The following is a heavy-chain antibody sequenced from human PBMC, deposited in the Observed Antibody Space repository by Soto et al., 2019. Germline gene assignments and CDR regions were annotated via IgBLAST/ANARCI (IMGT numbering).Heavy chain of an antibody. V-gene: IGHV4-59*01. CDR1: GGSISSYY. CDR2: IYYSGST. Sequence: PSETLSLSCTVSGGSISSYYWSWIRQPPGKGLEWIGYIYYSGSTNYNPSLKSRVTISVDTSKNQFSLKLSSVTAADTAVYYCARGGLRFLEYIWGQGTMVTVSS. J-gene: IGHJ3*02. CDR3: ARGGLRFLEYI. D-gene: IGHD3-3*01.